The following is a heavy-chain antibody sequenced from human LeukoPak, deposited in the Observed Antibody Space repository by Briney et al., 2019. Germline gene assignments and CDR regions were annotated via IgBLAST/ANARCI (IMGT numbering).Heavy chain of an antibody. V-gene: IGHV3-23*01. CDR3: AKEAQYCSSTSCYLGIFFDY. CDR2: ISGSGGST. CDR1: GFTFSSYA. J-gene: IGHJ4*02. Sequence: PGGSLRLSCAASGFTFSSYAMSWVRQAPGKGLEWVSAISGSGGSTYYADSVKGRFTISRDNSKNTLYLQMNSLRAEDTAVYYCAKEAQYCSSTSCYLGIFFDYWGQGTLVTVSS. D-gene: IGHD2-2*01.